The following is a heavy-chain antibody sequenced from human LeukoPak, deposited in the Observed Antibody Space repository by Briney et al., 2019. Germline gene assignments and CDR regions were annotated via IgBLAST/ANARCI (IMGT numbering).Heavy chain of an antibody. D-gene: IGHD6-13*01. Sequence: PGGSLRLSCAASGFTFSSYSMSWVRQAPGKGLEWVSGLNWTGGSIVYADSVKGRFIISRDNAKNCLYLQMNSLRAEDTALYYCAKSASSWPLYYFDYWGQGTLVTVSS. CDR3: AKSASSWPLYYFDY. CDR2: LNWTGGSI. J-gene: IGHJ4*02. CDR1: GFTFSSYS. V-gene: IGHV3-20*04.